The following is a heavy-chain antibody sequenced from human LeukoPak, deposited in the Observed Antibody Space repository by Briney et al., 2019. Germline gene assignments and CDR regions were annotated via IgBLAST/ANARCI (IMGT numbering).Heavy chain of an antibody. D-gene: IGHD4-11*01. CDR3: ARAKGLPTYNWFDP. J-gene: IGHJ5*02. CDR1: GGSISSYY. Sequence: PSETLSLTCTVSGGSISSYYWSWVRQPPGKGLEWIGHIYYSGSTNYNPSLKSRVTISVDTSKNQFSLKLSSVTAADTAVYYCARAKGLPTYNWFDPWGQGTLVTVSS. V-gene: IGHV4-59*01. CDR2: IYYSGST.